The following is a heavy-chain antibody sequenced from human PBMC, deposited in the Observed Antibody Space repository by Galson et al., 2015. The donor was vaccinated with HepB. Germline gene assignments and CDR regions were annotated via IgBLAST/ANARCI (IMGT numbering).Heavy chain of an antibody. D-gene: IGHD4-23*01. V-gene: IGHV3-30*18. CDR2: ISYDGSNK. CDR3: AKDRLRRYGGNYGGNSILAY. CDR1: GFTFSSYG. J-gene: IGHJ4*02. Sequence: SLRLSCAASGFTFSSYGMHWVRQAPGKGLEWVAVISYDGSNKYYADSVKGRFTISRDNSKNTLYLQMNSLRAEDTAVYYCAKDRLRRYGGNYGGNSILAYWGQGTLVTVSS.